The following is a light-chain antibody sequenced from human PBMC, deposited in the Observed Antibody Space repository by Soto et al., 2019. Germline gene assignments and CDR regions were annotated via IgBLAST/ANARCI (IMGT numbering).Light chain of an antibody. J-gene: IGLJ2*01. V-gene: IGLV2-14*01. Sequence: QSALTQPASVSGSPGQSITISRTGTSSDVGGYNYVSWYQQHPGKAPKLMICEVSNRPSGVSNRFSGSKSGNTASLTISGLQAGDEADYYCSSYTSSSNVVFGGGTKVTVL. CDR1: SSDVGGYNY. CDR2: EVS. CDR3: SSYTSSSNVV.